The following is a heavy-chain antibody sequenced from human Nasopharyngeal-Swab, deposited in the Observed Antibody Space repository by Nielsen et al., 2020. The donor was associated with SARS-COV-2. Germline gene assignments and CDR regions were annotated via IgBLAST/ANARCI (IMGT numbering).Heavy chain of an antibody. Sequence: WMRQPPGKGLERIGYIYYSGSTYYNPSLKSRVTISVDTSKNQFSLKLSSVTAADTAVYYCARDSGVAGTKYYYYGMDVWGQGTTVTVSS. J-gene: IGHJ6*02. V-gene: IGHV4-30-4*01. CDR3: ARDSGVAGTKYYYYGMDV. D-gene: IGHD6-19*01. CDR2: IYYSGST.